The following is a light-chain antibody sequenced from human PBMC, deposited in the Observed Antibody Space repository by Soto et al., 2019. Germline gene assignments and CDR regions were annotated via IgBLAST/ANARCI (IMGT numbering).Light chain of an antibody. CDR2: EVT. V-gene: IGLV2-14*01. J-gene: IGLJ1*01. CDR3: SSFTSRHTYV. CDR1: SSDVGGYNF. Sequence: QSVLTQPASVSGSPGQSITISCTGTSSDVGGYNFVSWYQQHPDKAPKFIIYEVTNRPSGVSNRFSGSKSGNTASLTISGLQAEDEADYYCSSFTSRHTYVFGSGTKVTVL.